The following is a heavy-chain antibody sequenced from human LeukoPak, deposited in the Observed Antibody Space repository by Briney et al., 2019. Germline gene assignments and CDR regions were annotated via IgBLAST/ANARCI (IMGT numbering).Heavy chain of an antibody. CDR2: ISAYNGNT. V-gene: IGHV1-18*01. Sequence: ASVKVSCKASGYTFNRYAISWVRQAPGQGLEWMGWISAYNGNTNYAQKLQGRVTMTTDTSTTTAYMELRSLRSDDTAVCYCARHLYGDYFFDYWGQGTLVTVSS. J-gene: IGHJ4*02. CDR1: GYTFNRYA. D-gene: IGHD4-17*01. CDR3: ARHLYGDYFFDY.